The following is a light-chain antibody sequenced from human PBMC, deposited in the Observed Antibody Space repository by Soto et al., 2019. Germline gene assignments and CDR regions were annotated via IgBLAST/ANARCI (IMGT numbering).Light chain of an antibody. CDR2: RNN. J-gene: IGLJ2*01. V-gene: IGLV1-47*01. CDR1: SSNIGSNY. CDR3: AAWDDSLSGPV. Sequence: QSVLTQPPSASGTPGQRATISCSGSSSNIGSNYVYWYQQLPGTAPNLLIYRNNQRPSGVPDRFSGSKSGTSASLAISGLRSEDEADYYCAAWDDSLSGPVFGGGTKVTVL.